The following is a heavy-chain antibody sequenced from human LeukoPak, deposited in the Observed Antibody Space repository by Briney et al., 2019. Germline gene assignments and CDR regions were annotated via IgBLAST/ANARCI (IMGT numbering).Heavy chain of an antibody. CDR3: ARTGQQGSYYYFHH. J-gene: IGHJ1*01. D-gene: IGHD1-26*01. V-gene: IGHV7-4-1*02. CDR1: GYTFTCYP. CDR2: INTNTGNP. Sequence: ASVKVSCKASGYTFTCYPIYWVRQAPGQGLEWMGWINTNTGNPTFAQGFTGRFVLSLDTSASTSYLQISGLEAEDTAVYYCARTGQQGSYYYFHHWGQGTLVTVSS.